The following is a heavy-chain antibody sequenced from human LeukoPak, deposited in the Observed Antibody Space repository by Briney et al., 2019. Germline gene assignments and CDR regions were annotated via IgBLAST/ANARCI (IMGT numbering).Heavy chain of an antibody. CDR3: AKVIGYSYGYYFDY. J-gene: IGHJ4*02. D-gene: IGHD5-18*01. V-gene: IGHV3-30*18. Sequence: GGSLRLSCAASGFTFSSYGMHWVRQAPGKGLEWVAVISYDGSNKYYADSVKGRFTISRDDSKNTLYLQMNSLRAGDTAVYYCAKVIGYSYGYYFDYWGQGTLVTVSS. CDR1: GFTFSSYG. CDR2: ISYDGSNK.